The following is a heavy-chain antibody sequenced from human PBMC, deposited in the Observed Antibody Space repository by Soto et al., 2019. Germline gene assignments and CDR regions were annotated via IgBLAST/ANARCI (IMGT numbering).Heavy chain of an antibody. Sequence: ASVKVSCKASGYTFTGYYMHWVRQAPGQGLEWMGWINPNSGGTNYAQKFQGWVTMTRDTSISTAYMELGRLRSDDTAVYYCAREGFRYCSGGSCYLGSFWYFDLWGRGTLVTVSS. CDR2: INPNSGGT. D-gene: IGHD2-15*01. J-gene: IGHJ2*01. CDR3: AREGFRYCSGGSCYLGSFWYFDL. V-gene: IGHV1-2*04. CDR1: GYTFTGYY.